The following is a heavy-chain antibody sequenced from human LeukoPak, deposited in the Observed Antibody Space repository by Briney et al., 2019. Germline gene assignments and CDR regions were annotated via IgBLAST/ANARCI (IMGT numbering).Heavy chain of an antibody. Sequence: SETLSLTCAVYGGSFSGYYWSWIRQPPGKGLEWIGEINHSGSTNNNPSLKSRVTISVDKSKNQFSLKLSSVTAADTAVYYCARVIAAARARYTYYYYYYYMDVWGKGTTVTVSS. CDR2: INHSGST. D-gene: IGHD6-13*01. V-gene: IGHV4-34*01. CDR1: GGSFSGYY. CDR3: ARVIAAARARYTYYYYYYYMDV. J-gene: IGHJ6*03.